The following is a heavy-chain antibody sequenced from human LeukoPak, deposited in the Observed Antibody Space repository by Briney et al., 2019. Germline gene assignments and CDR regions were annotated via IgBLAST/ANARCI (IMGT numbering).Heavy chain of an antibody. J-gene: IGHJ4*02. CDR2: ISSSSSTI. V-gene: IGHV3-48*02. CDR1: GFTFSSYS. Sequence: PGGSLRLSCAASGFTFSSYSMNWVRQAPGKGLEWVSYISSSSSTIYYADSVKGRFTISRDNAKNSLYLQMNSLRDEDTAVYYCARVNSGWYPYYFDYWGQGTLVTVSS. D-gene: IGHD6-19*01. CDR3: ARVNSGWYPYYFDY.